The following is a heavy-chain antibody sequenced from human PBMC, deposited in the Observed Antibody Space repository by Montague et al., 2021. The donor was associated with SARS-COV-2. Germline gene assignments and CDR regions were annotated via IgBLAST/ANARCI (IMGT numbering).Heavy chain of an antibody. D-gene: IGHD5/OR15-5a*01. V-gene: IGHV3-21*01. CDR3: ARALSASYSVGGDSFDI. CDR2: ISTSSLYI. Sequence: SRRLSCDASGFTFSKYSMNWVRQASGKGLEWVSSISTSSLYIYYAASVKGRFTISRANAKNSLFLQMDSLRAEDTAVYYCARALSASYSVGGDSFDIWGQGTMVTVSS. J-gene: IGHJ3*02. CDR1: GFTFSKYS.